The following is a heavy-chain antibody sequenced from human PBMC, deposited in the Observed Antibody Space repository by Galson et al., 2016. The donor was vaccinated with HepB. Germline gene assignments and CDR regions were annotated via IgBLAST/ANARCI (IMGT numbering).Heavy chain of an antibody. CDR2: IHYSGST. V-gene: IGHV4-39*07. CDR1: GGSITSGDYY. D-gene: IGHD3-3*01. Sequence: SETLSLTCTVSGGSITSGDYYWGWIRQSPGKGLEWIGRIHYSGSTDYNPSLRSRVTISEDTSKNQFSLKVNSVIAADTAVYFCARGRGGNYGVVDVWGQGTTVTVSS. CDR3: ARGRGGNYGVVDV. J-gene: IGHJ6*02.